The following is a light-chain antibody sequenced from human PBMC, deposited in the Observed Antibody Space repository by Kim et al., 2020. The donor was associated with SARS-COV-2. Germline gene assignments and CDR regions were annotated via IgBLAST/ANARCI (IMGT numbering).Light chain of an antibody. J-gene: IGKJ1*01. V-gene: IGKV4-1*01. CDR1: QSVRYRTNNKNY. Sequence: ATINCKSSQSVRYRTNNKNYLAWYQQKPGQPPELLIYWASTRESGVPDRFSGSGSGTDFTLTISSLQAEDVAVYYCKQYYSTPRTFGQGTKVDIK. CDR2: WAS. CDR3: KQYYSTPRT.